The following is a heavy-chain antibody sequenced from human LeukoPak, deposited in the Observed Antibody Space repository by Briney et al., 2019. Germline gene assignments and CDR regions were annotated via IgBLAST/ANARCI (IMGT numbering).Heavy chain of an antibody. J-gene: IGHJ4*02. Sequence: QPGGSLRLSCAASGSSVGSNYMTWVRQAPGKGLECVSVIYSGGSTYYADSVKGRFTISRHNTKNTLYLQMNSLRAEDTAVYYCSSSSPTSYTDYWGQGTLVTVSS. CDR2: IYSGGST. CDR3: SSSSPTSYTDY. D-gene: IGHD6-13*01. CDR1: GSSVGSNY. V-gene: IGHV3-53*04.